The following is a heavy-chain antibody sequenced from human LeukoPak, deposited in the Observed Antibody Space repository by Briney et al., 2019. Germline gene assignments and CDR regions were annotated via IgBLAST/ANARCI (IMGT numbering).Heavy chain of an antibody. J-gene: IGHJ4*02. CDR3: ARGGKWEPTSDY. Sequence: ASVKVSCKASGYTFTSYEINWVRQATGQGLEWMGWMNPNSGNTGYAQKFQGRVTMTRNTSISTAYMELSSLRSEDTAVYYCARGGKWEPTSDYWGQGTLVTVSS. CDR2: MNPNSGNT. D-gene: IGHD1-26*01. CDR1: GYTFTSYE. V-gene: IGHV1-8*01.